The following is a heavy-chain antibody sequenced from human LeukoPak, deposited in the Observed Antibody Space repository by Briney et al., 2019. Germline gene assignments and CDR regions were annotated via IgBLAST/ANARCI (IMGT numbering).Heavy chain of an antibody. CDR1: GLTFSNYP. Sequence: GGSLRLSCAASGLTFSNYPMNWVRQAPGKGLGWVSAITTDGSRTYNADSVKGRFTISRDNSKNTLYLQMNSLRAEDTAVYYCAKGNTVTPDYWGQGTLVTVSS. D-gene: IGHD4-17*01. V-gene: IGHV3-23*01. J-gene: IGHJ4*02. CDR3: AKGNTVTPDY. CDR2: ITTDGSRT.